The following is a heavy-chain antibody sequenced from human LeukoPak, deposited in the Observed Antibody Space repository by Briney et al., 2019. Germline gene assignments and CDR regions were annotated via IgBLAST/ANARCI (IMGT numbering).Heavy chain of an antibody. J-gene: IGHJ4*02. CDR3: ARVARYGDYIGGSDY. CDR2: VTRSGGHM. CDR1: GFIFSDYY. Sequence: GSLRLSCAASGFIFSDYYMPWIRQAPAKGLEWVSYVTRSGGHMYYADSAKGRFTISRDNAKNSLDLQMNSLRAEDTAVYYCARVARYGDYIGGSDYWGQGALVTVPS. V-gene: IGHV3-11*04. D-gene: IGHD4-17*01.